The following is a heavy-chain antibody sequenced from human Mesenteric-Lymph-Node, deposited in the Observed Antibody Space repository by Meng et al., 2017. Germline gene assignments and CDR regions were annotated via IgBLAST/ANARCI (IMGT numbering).Heavy chain of an antibody. D-gene: IGHD5-18*01. CDR1: GGSISSGDYY. CDR2: IYYSGST. CDR3: ARVGWRQWSFDL. V-gene: IGHV4-30-4*01. J-gene: IGHJ2*01. Sequence: QVDLQESGPGLVNSSQTLSRTCTVSGGSISSGDYYWSWIRQPPGKGLEFIGHIYYSGSTSYNPSLKSRVTISVDTSNNQFSLKLSSVTAADTAVYYCARVGWRQWSFDLWGRGTLVTVSS.